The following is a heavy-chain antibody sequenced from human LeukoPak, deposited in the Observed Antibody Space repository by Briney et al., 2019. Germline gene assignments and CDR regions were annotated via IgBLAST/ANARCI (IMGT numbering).Heavy chain of an antibody. CDR1: GYTFTGYY. J-gene: IGHJ4*02. D-gene: IGHD4-11*01. V-gene: IGHV1-2*02. CDR3: ARDSPTVTTSPLY. CDR2: INPNSGDT. Sequence: ASVRVSCKASGYTFTGYYMHWVRQAPGQGLEWMGWINPNSGDTNYAQKFQGRVTVTRDTSISTAYMELSWLRSGDTAVYYCARDSPTVTTSPLYWGQGTLVTVSS.